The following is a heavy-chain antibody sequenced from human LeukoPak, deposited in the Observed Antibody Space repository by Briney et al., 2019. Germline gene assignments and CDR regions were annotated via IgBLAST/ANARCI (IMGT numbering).Heavy chain of an antibody. CDR3: ARVRRSRRDSGYDSYYYMDV. CDR1: GYTFTGYY. Sequence: ASVKVSCKASGYTFTGYYMHWVRQAPGQGLEWMGWINPNSGGTNYAQKFQGRVTMTRDTSISTAYMELSRLRSDDTAVYYCARVRRSRRDSGYDSYYYMDVWGKGTTVTVS. V-gene: IGHV1-2*02. D-gene: IGHD5-12*01. J-gene: IGHJ6*03. CDR2: INPNSGGT.